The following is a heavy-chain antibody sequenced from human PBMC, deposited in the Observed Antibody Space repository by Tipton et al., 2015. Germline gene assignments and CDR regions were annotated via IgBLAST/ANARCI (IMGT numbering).Heavy chain of an antibody. Sequence: QVQLVQSGAEMKKPGSSVKVSCKASGDTFSRHSITWVRPAPGQGLEWMGWIIPVFDATKYAQILQGKVTITADNSTNTAYMELSSVRSEDTAVYYCARTRGVQSSDWEVHWGQGILVNVSS. V-gene: IGHV1-69*06. J-gene: IGHJ4*02. CDR1: GDTFSRHS. CDR3: ARTRGVQSSDWEVH. CDR2: IIPVFDAT. D-gene: IGHD2-21*02.